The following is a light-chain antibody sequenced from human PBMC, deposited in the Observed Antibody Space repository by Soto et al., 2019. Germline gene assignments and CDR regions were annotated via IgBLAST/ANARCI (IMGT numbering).Light chain of an antibody. CDR1: QGIRND. J-gene: IGKJ4*01. CDR3: LQDYNYPLT. CDR2: AAS. Sequence: ALQITQSPSSLTASVGDRVTITCRASQGIRNDLGWYQQKPGKAPKLLIYAASSLQSGVPSRFSGSGSGTDFTLTISSLQPEDFATYYCLQDYNYPLTFGGGTKVDIK. V-gene: IGKV1-6*01.